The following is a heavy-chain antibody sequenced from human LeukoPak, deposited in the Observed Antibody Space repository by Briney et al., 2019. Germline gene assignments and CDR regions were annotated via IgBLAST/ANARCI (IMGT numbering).Heavy chain of an antibody. CDR1: GFTFSSYG. Sequence: GRSLRLSCAASGFTFSSYGMHWVRQAPGKGLEWVAVIWYDGSNKYYADSVKGRFTISRDNSKNTLYLQMNSLRAEDTAVYYCATEDGCNGKWGQGTLVTVSS. V-gene: IGHV3-33*01. CDR3: ATEDGCNGK. CDR2: IWYDGSNK. D-gene: IGHD5-24*01. J-gene: IGHJ4*02.